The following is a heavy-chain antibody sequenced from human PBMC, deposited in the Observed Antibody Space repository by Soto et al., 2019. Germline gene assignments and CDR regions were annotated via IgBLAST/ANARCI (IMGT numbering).Heavy chain of an antibody. CDR2: ISSSSTYI. J-gene: IGHJ6*02. D-gene: IGHD6-13*01. CDR1: GFTFSSYS. CDR3: ARDRAVAGYYYGMDV. V-gene: IGHV3-21*01. Sequence: GSLRLSCAASGFTFSSYSFNWVRQAPGKGLEWVSSISSSSTYIYYADSVKGRFTISRDNAKNSLYLQMNSLRAEDTAMYCCARDRAVAGYYYGMDVWGQGTTVTVSS.